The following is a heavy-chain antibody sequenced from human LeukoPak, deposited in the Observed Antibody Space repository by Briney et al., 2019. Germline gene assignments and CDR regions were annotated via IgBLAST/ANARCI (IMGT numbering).Heavy chain of an antibody. Sequence: GGSLRLSCAASGFTFSTFAMIWVRQPPGKGLEWVSSIFPSGGEIHYADSVKGRFTISRDNAKNSLYLQMNSLRAEDTAVYYCARSGSGSYYIFGRRKNYFDYWGQGTLVTVSS. CDR1: GFTFSTFA. V-gene: IGHV3-21*01. CDR3: ARSGSGSYYIFGRRKNYFDY. D-gene: IGHD3-10*01. CDR2: IFPSGGEI. J-gene: IGHJ4*02.